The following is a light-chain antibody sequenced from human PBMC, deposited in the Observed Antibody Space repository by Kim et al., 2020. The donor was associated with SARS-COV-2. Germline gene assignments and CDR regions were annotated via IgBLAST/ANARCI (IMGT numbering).Light chain of an antibody. CDR1: QSISSW. Sequence: DIQMTQSPSTLSASVGDRVTITCRASQSISSWLGWYQQKPGKAPKLLIYKASSLESGVPSRFSGSGSGTEFTLTISSLQPDDFATYCYQQYNSYSTFGQGTKVDIK. CDR2: KAS. J-gene: IGKJ1*01. CDR3: QQYNSYST. V-gene: IGKV1-5*03.